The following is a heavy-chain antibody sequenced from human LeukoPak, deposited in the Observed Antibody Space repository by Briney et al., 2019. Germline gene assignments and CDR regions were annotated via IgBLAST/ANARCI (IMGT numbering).Heavy chain of an antibody. CDR2: IIPILGIA. V-gene: IGHV1-69*02. D-gene: IGHD3-22*01. CDR1: GGTFGSYT. CDR3: ARVRRGDVSSRP. J-gene: IGHJ5*02. Sequence: SVKVSCKASGGTFGSYTISWVRQAPGQGLEWMGRIIPILGIANYAQKFQGRVTITADKSTSTAYMELSSLRSEDTAVYYCARVRRGDVSSRPWGQGTLDTVSS.